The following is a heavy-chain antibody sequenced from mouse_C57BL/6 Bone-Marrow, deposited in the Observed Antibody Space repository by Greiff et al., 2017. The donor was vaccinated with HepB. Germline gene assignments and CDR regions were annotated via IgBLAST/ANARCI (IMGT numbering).Heavy chain of an antibody. D-gene: IGHD1-1*01. J-gene: IGHJ2*01. CDR3: TPITTSDY. V-gene: IGHV14-4*01. Sequence: VQLKESGAELVRPGASVKLSCTASGFNIKDDYMHWVKQRPEQGLEWIGWIDPENGDTEYASKFQGKATITADTSSNTAYLQLSSLTSEYTAVYYCTPITTSDYWGQGTTLTVSS. CDR2: IDPENGDT. CDR1: GFNIKDDY.